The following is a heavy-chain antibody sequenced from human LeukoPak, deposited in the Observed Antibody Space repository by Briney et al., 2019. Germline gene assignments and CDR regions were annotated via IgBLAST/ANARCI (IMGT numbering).Heavy chain of an antibody. CDR3: ARGTGFYDSSGHYYWGYFDS. Sequence: WVTLSLTCTVSGGSISSHYWSWFRQTPGERPEWIAFIYYSGTTNYNPSLKGRVTISIDSSKNQFSLKLSSVTAADTAIYYCARGTGFYDSSGHYYWGYFDSWGQGTLVPVSS. CDR2: IYYSGTT. J-gene: IGHJ4*02. CDR1: GGSISSHY. D-gene: IGHD3-22*01. V-gene: IGHV4-59*11.